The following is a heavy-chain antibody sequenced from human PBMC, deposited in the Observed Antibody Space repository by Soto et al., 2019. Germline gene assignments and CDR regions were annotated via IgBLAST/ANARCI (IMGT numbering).Heavy chain of an antibody. D-gene: IGHD1-26*01. CDR3: ARDGVGATTYFGYFGY. V-gene: IGHV3-33*01. CDR2: IRYDGSNT. CDR1: GFTFSGYG. Sequence: GGSLRLACAASGFTFSGYGMHWVRQAPGKGLEWVAVIRYDGSNTYYADSVKGRFTISRDNPKNTLYLQMNSLRAEDTAVYYCARDGVGATTYFGYFGYWGQGTLVTVSS. J-gene: IGHJ4*02.